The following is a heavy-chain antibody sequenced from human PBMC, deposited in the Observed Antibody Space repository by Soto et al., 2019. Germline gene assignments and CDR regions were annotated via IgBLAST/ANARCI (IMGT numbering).Heavy chain of an antibody. CDR2: IYHSGST. V-gene: IGHV4-30-2*01. J-gene: IGHJ5*02. D-gene: IGHD3-10*01. CDR1: GGSISSGGYS. CDR3: ARVPGP. Sequence: QLQLQESGSGLVKPSQTLSLTCAVSGGSISSGGYSWSWIRQPPGKGLEWIGYIYHSGSTYYNPSLXRXLTISVARSKTQCSLKLSPGTAADTAVYYCARVPGPWGQGTLVTVSS.